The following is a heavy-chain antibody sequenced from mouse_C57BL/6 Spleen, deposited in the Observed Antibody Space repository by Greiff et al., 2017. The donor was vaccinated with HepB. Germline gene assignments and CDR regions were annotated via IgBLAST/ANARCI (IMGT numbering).Heavy chain of an antibody. CDR3: ARGGYYGSSYRYFDV. CDR1: GYAFSSSW. V-gene: IGHV1-82*01. D-gene: IGHD1-1*01. CDR2: IYPGDGDT. Sequence: VQLQQSGPELVKPGASVKISCKASGYAFSSSWMNWVKQRPGKGLEWIGRIYPGDGDTNYNGKFKGKATLTADKSSSTAYMQLSSLTSEDSAVYFSARGGYYGSSYRYFDVWGTGTTVTVSS. J-gene: IGHJ1*03.